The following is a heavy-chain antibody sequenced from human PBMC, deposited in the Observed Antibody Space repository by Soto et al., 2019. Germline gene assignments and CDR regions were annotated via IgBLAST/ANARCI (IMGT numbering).Heavy chain of an antibody. CDR3: ARDGGAY. J-gene: IGHJ4*02. CDR1: GFTFSSYA. V-gene: IGHV3-30-3*01. Sequence: QVQLVESGGGVVQPGRSLRLSCAASGFTFSSYAMHWVRRAPGKGLEWMAVMSYDGSNKYYADSVKGRFTISRDNSKNTLYLQINSRRPEDTALYYCARDGGAYWGQGTLVSVSS. CDR2: MSYDGSNK. D-gene: IGHD3-16*01.